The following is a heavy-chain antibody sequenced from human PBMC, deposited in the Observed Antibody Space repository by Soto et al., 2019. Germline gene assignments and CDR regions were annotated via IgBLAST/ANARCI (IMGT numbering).Heavy chain of an antibody. CDR3: ARDVSLNYGLDV. V-gene: IGHV4-31*03. Sequence: PSETLSLTCTVSGVSINNDVFYWTWIRQLPGKGLEWIGYIYYSGSTFYNPSLKSRATISIDTSKNQFSLNLSSVPAADTAVYYCARDVSLNYGLDVWGRGTTVTVSS. CDR2: IYYSGST. J-gene: IGHJ6*02. CDR1: GVSINNDVFY.